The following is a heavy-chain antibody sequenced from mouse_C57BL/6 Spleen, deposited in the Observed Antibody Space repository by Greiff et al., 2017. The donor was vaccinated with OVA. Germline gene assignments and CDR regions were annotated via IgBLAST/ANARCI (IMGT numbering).Heavy chain of an antibody. CDR3: TIGGIYYDYGVAY. CDR1: GYTFTDYE. CDR2: IDPETGGT. V-gene: IGHV1-15*01. D-gene: IGHD2-4*01. Sequence: VQLQQSGAELVRPGASVTLSCKASGYTFTDYEMHWVKQTPVHGLEWIGAIDPETGGTAYNQKFKGKAILTADTSSSTAYLELRSLTSEDSAVYYWTIGGIYYDYGVAYWGQGTLVTVSA. J-gene: IGHJ3*01.